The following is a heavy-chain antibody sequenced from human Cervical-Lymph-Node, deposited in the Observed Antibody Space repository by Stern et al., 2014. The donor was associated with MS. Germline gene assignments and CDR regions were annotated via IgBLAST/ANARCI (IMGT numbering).Heavy chain of an antibody. CDR2: ISYDGSNR. D-gene: IGHD2-8*01. Sequence: VKLVESGGGVVQPGRSLRLACAASGFNFTRYGMHWVRQAPGKGLEWVAVISYDGSNRYHVDSLKGRFTISRDNSRNTLYLQMNSLRAEDTAVYYCAKDQVYASGTNHFDHWGQGTLVAVSS. J-gene: IGHJ4*02. CDR3: AKDQVYASGTNHFDH. CDR1: GFNFTRYG. V-gene: IGHV3-30*18.